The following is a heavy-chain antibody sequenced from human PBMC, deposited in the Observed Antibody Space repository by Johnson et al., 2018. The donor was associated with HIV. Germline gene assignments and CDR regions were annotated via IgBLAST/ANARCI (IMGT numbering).Heavy chain of an antibody. J-gene: IGHJ3*02. CDR2: LSYDVSNK. V-gene: IGHV3-30*04. CDR1: GFTFSSYA. Sequence: QVQLVESGGGVVQPGRSLRLSCAASGFTFSSYAMHWVRQAPGKGLEWVAVLSYDVSNKYYADSVKVRFTISRDNAKNTLYLQMNSLRAEDTSVYYCASDQDQLVPWEAFDIWGQGTMVTVSS. CDR3: ASDQDQLVPWEAFDI. D-gene: IGHD6-6*01.